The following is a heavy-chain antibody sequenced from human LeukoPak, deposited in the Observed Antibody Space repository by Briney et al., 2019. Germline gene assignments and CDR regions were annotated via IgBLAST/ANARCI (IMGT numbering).Heavy chain of an antibody. CDR2: IFYGGST. CDR1: GGSISSSTYY. J-gene: IGHJ4*02. Sequence: SETLSLTCTVSGGSISSSTYYWGWIRQPPGKGLEWIGSIFYGGSTYYNPSLKSRVTISGDSSKNQFSLKLTSVTAADTAVYYCARATAYYDLLTGYYPHFDYWGQGTLVTVSS. CDR3: ARATAYYDLLTGYYPHFDY. D-gene: IGHD3-9*01. V-gene: IGHV4-39*07.